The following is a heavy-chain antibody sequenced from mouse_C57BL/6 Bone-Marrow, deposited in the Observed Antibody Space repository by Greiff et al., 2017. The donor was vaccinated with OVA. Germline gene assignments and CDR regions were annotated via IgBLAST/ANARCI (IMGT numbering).Heavy chain of an antibody. CDR3: AVFYYDSYWYFDD. J-gene: IGHJ1*03. V-gene: IGHV14-3*01. Sequence: VQLQQSVAELVRPGASVKLSCTASGFNIKNTYMHWVKQRPEQGLEWIGRIDPANGNTNYAPKFQGKATITADTSSNTAYLQLSSLTSEDTAIYSCAVFYYDSYWYFDDWGTGTTVTVSS. CDR2: IDPANGNT. D-gene: IGHD2-4*01. CDR1: GFNIKNTY.